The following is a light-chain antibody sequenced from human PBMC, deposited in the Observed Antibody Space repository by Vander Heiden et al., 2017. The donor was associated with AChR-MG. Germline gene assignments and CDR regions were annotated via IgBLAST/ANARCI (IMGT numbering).Light chain of an antibody. CDR2: RNT. Sequence: QSVLTQPPSASGTPGQRATISCSGSSSNIGSYYVYWAQQPPGTAPKLLICRNTQRPSGVPDRCSGSKSGTSAALAISGLRSEDEANYYCAAWDDSLSGPVFGTGTKVTVL. CDR1: SSNIGSYY. V-gene: IGLV1-47*01. J-gene: IGLJ1*01. CDR3: AAWDDSLSGPV.